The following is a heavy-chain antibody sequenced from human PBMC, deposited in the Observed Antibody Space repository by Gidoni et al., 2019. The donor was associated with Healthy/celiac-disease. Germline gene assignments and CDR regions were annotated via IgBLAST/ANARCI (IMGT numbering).Heavy chain of an antibody. D-gene: IGHD2-2*01. CDR3: ARASGFCSSTSCYVGAFDI. CDR2: INPNSGGT. CDR1: DYTSTGSF. J-gene: IGHJ3*02. V-gene: IGHV1-2*02. Sequence: QVQLVQSGAEVKKPGPPVKVSSMPFDYTSTGSFMPWVRQAPGQGLGWMGWINPNSGGTNYAQKFQGRVTMTRDTSISTAYMELSRLRSDDTAVYYCARASGFCSSTSCYVGAFDIWGQGTMVTVSS.